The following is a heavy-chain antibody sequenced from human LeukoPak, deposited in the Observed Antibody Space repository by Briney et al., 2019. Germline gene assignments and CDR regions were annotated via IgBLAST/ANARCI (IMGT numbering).Heavy chain of an antibody. CDR2: ISSSSSYI. D-gene: IGHD2-2*01. CDR3: ATRNYCSSTSCRSHYYYYGMDV. CDR1: GFTFSSYS. J-gene: IGHJ6*02. Sequence: GGSPRLSCAASGFTFSSYSMNWVRQAPGKGLEWVSSISSSSSYIYYADSVKGRFTISRDNAKNSLYLQMNSLRAEDTAVYYCATRNYCSSTSCRSHYYYYGMDVWGQGTTVTVSS. V-gene: IGHV3-21*01.